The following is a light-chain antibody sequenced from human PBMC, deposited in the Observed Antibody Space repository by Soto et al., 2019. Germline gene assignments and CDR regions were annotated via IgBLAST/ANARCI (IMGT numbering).Light chain of an antibody. Sequence: ALTQPASVSGSPGQSVTISCTGTGSDVGGYDYVSWYQHHPGKAPKVMIYEVTNRPSGVSNRFSGSKSGNTASLTISGLLAEDEADYYCSSYTSSSTYVFGTGTKVTVL. CDR2: EVT. CDR3: SSYTSSSTYV. CDR1: GSDVGGYDY. V-gene: IGLV2-14*01. J-gene: IGLJ1*01.